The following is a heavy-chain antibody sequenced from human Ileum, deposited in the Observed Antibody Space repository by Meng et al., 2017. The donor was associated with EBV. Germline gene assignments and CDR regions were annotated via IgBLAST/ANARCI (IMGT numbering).Heavy chain of an antibody. D-gene: IGHD5-24*01. CDR2: ITSDGSST. J-gene: IGHJ4*02. CDR3: ATVRDGYPRLFDY. V-gene: IGHV3-74*01. CDR1: GFTFSDYW. Sequence: EVHLVEAGGGLVQPGGSLGPSCAASGFTFSDYWMHWVRQAPGKGLVWVSHITSDGSSTNYADSVKGRFTISRDNAKNTLYLQMNSLRAEDAAVYYCATVRDGYPRLFDYWGQGTLVTVSS.